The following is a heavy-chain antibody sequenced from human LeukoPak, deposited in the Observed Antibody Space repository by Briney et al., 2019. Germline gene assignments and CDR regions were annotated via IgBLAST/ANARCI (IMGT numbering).Heavy chain of an antibody. CDR3: AKRLGYYDFWSGPFDY. CDR1: GFTFSSYG. CDR2: ISYDGSNK. J-gene: IGHJ4*02. Sequence: GGSLRLSCAASGFTFSSYGMHWVRRAPGKGLEWVAVISYDGSNKYYADSVKGRFTISRDNSKNTLYLQMNSLRAEDTAVYYCAKRLGYYDFWSGPFDYWGQGTLVTVSS. D-gene: IGHD3-3*01. V-gene: IGHV3-30*18.